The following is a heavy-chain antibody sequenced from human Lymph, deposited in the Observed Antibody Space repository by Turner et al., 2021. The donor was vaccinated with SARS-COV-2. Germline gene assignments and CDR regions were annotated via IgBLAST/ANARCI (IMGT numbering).Heavy chain of an antibody. V-gene: IGHV3-33*01. J-gene: IGHJ4*02. Sequence: QVQLVESGGGVVQPGRSLRLSCAASGFTFSCYGMHWVRESPGKGVEWVAVIWYDGSNKYYADSVKGRFTISRDNSKNTLYLQMNSLRAEDTAVYYCARDLRFGELPAADHWGQGTLVTVSS. CDR2: IWYDGSNK. CDR3: ARDLRFGELPAADH. CDR1: GFTFSCYG. D-gene: IGHD3-10*01.